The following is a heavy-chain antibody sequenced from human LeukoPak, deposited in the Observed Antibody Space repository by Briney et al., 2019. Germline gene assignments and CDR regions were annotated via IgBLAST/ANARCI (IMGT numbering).Heavy chain of an antibody. CDR2: IYYSGST. V-gene: IGHV4-59*01. Sequence: NTSETLSLTCTVSGGSISSYYWSWIRQPPGKGLEWIGYIYYSGSTNCNPSLKSRVTISVDTSKNQFSLKLSSVTAADTAVYYCARDTGCMDVWGKGTTVTISS. CDR3: ARDTGCMDV. CDR1: GGSISSYY. J-gene: IGHJ6*03.